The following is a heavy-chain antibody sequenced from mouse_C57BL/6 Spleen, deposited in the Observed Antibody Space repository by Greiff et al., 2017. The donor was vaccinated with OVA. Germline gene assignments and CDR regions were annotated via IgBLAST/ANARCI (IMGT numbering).Heavy chain of an antibody. V-gene: IGHV5-17*01. CDR1: GFTFSDYG. CDR2: ISSGSSTI. J-gene: IGHJ2*01. D-gene: IGHD2-2*01. CDR3: ARNGYYIDD. Sequence: EVKLVESGGGLVKPGGSLKLSCAASGFTFSDYGMHWVRQAPETGLEWVAYISSGSSTIYYADTVKGRFTISRDNAKNTLFLQMTSLRSEDTAMYYCARNGYYIDDWGKGTTLTVSA.